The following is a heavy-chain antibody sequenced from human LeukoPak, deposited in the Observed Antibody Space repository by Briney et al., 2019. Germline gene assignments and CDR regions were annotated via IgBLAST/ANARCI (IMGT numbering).Heavy chain of an antibody. J-gene: IGHJ4*02. Sequence: GGSLRLSCVASGFIFRDYAMSWVRQTPAGGLEWVSSLRGDGETFYTDSVKGRFTLSRDHSRNTVYLQLSNLRVEDTAVYYCAKASWVSSADAILWGQGTLVTVS. V-gene: IGHV3-23*01. D-gene: IGHD3-16*01. CDR2: LRGDGET. CDR3: AKASWVSSADAIL. CDR1: GFIFRDYA.